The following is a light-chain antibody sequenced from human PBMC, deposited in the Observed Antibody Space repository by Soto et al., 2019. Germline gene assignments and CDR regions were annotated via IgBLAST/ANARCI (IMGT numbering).Light chain of an antibody. CDR1: SSDVGGYNY. J-gene: IGLJ1*01. Sequence: QSVLTQPASLSGSPGQSITISCTGTSSDVGGYNYVSWYQQHPGKAPKLMIYDVSNRPSGVSNRFSGSKSGNTASLTIYGLQAEDEADYYCSSYTSSSTLYVFGTGTKVTFL. CDR2: DVS. V-gene: IGLV2-14*01. CDR3: SSYTSSSTLYV.